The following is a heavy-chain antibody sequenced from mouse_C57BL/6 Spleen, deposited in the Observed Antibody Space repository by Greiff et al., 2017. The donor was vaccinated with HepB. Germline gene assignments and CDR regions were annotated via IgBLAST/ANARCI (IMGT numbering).Heavy chain of an antibody. CDR3: ARDHYYGSNRYFDV. V-gene: IGHV5-4*01. CDR1: GFTFSSYA. CDR2: ISDGGSYT. Sequence: EVMLVESGGGLVKPGGSLKLSCAASGFTFSSYAMSWVRQTPEKRLEWVATISDGGSYTYYPDNVKGRFTISRDNAKNNLYLQMSHLKSEDTAMYYCARDHYYGSNRYFDVWGTGTTVTVSS. D-gene: IGHD1-1*01. J-gene: IGHJ1*03.